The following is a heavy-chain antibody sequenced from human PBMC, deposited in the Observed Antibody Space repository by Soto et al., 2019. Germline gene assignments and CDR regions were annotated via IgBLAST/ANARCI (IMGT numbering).Heavy chain of an antibody. CDR1: GGSISSGGQY. CDR3: ARDAAEYYFDY. CDR2: IYDSGST. J-gene: IGHJ4*02. Sequence: QVQLKESGPGLVKPSQTLSLTCTVSGGSISSGGQYWSWIRQHPGKGLEWIGYIYDSGSTYYNQSLRSRVTISVDTSKKQFSLKLRSVTAADTAVYYCARDAAEYYFDYWGQGTLVTVSS. D-gene: IGHD6-25*01. V-gene: IGHV4-31*03.